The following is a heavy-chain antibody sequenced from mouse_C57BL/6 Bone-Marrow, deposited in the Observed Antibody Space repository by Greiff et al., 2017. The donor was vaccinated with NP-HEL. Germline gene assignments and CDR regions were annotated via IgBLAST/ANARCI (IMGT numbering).Heavy chain of an antibody. CDR3: ANYGNFLYAMDY. D-gene: IGHD2-1*01. CDR2: INPNYGTT. J-gene: IGHJ4*01. V-gene: IGHV1-39*01. Sequence: EVKLVESGPELVKPGASVKISCKASGYSFTDYNMNWVKQSNGKSLEWIGVINPNYGTTSYNQKFKGQATLTVDQSSSTAYMQLNSLTSEDSAVYYCANYGNFLYAMDYWGQGTSVTVSS. CDR1: GYSFTDYN.